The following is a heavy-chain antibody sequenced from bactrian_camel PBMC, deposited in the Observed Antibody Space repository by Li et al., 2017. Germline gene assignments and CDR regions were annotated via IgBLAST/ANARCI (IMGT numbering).Heavy chain of an antibody. CDR1: GYTYTAGC. CDR2: IYTALYPDDAKT. CDR3: AAAGGLRWHGAEWRDPASFSD. D-gene: IGHD4*01. J-gene: IGHJ4*01. V-gene: IGHV3S1*01. Sequence: HVQLVESGGGSAEPGGSMRLSCTISGYTYTAGCMGWFRQAPGQEREGVAVIYTALYPDDAKTYYSDSVKGRFTISRDSNRIYLQMTELTPEDTAMYYCAAAGGLRWHGAEWRDPASFSDWGQGTQVTVS.